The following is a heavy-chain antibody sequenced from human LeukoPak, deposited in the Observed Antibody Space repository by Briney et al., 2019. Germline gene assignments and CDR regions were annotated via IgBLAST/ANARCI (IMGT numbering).Heavy chain of an antibody. J-gene: IGHJ4*02. CDR1: GFTFSSYA. Sequence: GGSLRLSCAASGFTFSSYAMHWVRQAPGKGLEWVAVISYDGSNKYYADSVKGRFTISRDNSKNTLYLQMNSLRAEDTAVYYYARKGIAAAGVDYWGQGTLVTVSS. V-gene: IGHV3-30-3*01. CDR2: ISYDGSNK. D-gene: IGHD6-13*01. CDR3: ARKGIAAAGVDY.